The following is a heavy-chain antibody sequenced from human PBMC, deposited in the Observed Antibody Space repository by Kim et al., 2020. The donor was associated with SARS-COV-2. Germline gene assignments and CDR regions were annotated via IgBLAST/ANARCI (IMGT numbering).Heavy chain of an antibody. Sequence: QGRATITADESTSTAYMELSSLRSEDTAVYYCARGGMGIAVAGTLSSFDYWGQGTLVTVSS. D-gene: IGHD6-19*01. CDR3: ARGGMGIAVAGTLSSFDY. V-gene: IGHV1-69*01. J-gene: IGHJ4*02.